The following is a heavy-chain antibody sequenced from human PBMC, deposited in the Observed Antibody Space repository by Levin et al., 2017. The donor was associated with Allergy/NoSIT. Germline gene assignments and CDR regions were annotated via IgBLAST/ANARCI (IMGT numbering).Heavy chain of an antibody. CDR2: ISYDGSDK. CDR1: GFTFSGYG. J-gene: IGHJ4*02. D-gene: IGHD6-13*01. Sequence: GESLKISCAASGFTFSGYGMHWVRQAPGKGLEWVAIISYDGSDKYYADSVKGRFTISRDNSKNTLYLQMNSLITEDTAMYYCARGNGYASSWYIFDYWGQGTLVTVSS. CDR3: ARGNGYASSWYIFDY. V-gene: IGHV3-30*04.